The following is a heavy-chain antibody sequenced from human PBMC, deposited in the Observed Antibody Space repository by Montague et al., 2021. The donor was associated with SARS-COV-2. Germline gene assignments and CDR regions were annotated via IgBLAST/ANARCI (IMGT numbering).Heavy chain of an antibody. V-gene: IGHV4-59*08. CDR2: VYYNGDN. CDR3: ARGWAFDP. D-gene: IGHD6-19*01. CDR1: GRSTASHY. Sequence: SETLSLTCTVYGRSTASHYWNWIRQSTGKRPEWISYVYYNGDNKNNPSLQSRVTISIDTSENQFSLRLNSVTAADTAVYFCARGWAFDPWGRGRLVTVSS. J-gene: IGHJ3*01.